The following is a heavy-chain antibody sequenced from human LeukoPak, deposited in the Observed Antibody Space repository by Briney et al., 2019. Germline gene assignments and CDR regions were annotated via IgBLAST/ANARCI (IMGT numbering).Heavy chain of an antibody. J-gene: IGHJ4*02. V-gene: IGHV3-23*01. CDR3: AKSAGILTGLGNPYDY. Sequence: GRSLRLSCAASGFTFSSYAMSWVRQAPGKGLEWVSAISGSGGSTYYADSVKGRFTISRDNSKNTLYLQMNSLRAEDTAVYYCAKSAGILTGLGNPYDYWGQGTLVTVSS. D-gene: IGHD3-9*01. CDR2: ISGSGGST. CDR1: GFTFSSYA.